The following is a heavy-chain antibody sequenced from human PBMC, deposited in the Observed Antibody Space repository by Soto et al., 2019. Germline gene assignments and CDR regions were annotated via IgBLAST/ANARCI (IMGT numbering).Heavy chain of an antibody. V-gene: IGHV4-39*01. Sequence: QLQLQESGPGLVKPSETLYLTCTVSGGSISTDDVYWGWIRQPPGKGLEWIGTIYYSGSTSYNPSLKSRVTISVDTSKNQCSLNLRSVAAADTAVYYCARHRPQWPNYYSYYHMAVWGKGTTVTVSS. CDR2: IYYSGST. CDR3: ARHRPQWPNYYSYYHMAV. CDR1: GGSISTDDVY. J-gene: IGHJ6*03. D-gene: IGHD6-19*01.